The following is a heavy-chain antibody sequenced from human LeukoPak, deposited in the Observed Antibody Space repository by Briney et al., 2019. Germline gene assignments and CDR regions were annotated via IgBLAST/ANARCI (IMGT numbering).Heavy chain of an antibody. CDR3: AKMGGYCSGGSCYSWYFDY. CDR1: GFTFSSYA. CDR2: VSNSVAGGFT. V-gene: IGHV3-23*01. D-gene: IGHD2-15*01. J-gene: IGHJ4*02. Sequence: GGSLRLSCAASGFTFSSYAVTWVRQAPGRGLEWVSVVSNSVAGGFTYYADSVKGRFTISRDNSKSTLYLQMNNLRADDTAVYYCAKMGGYCSGGSCYSWYFDYWGQGTPVTVSS.